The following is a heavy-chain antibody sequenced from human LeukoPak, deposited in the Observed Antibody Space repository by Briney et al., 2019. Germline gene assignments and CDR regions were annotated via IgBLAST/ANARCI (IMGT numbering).Heavy chain of an antibody. Sequence: KPSETLSLTCTFSGGSITTYYWSWIRQPPGQRLEWIGYIHYTGSTNYNPSLKSRVTISIDTSKNQFSLHLTSVTAADTAVYYCVRVGYAYGPVGNWFDPWGQGVLVTVSS. D-gene: IGHD5-18*01. CDR1: GGSITTYY. V-gene: IGHV4-59*08. CDR2: IHYTGST. CDR3: VRVGYAYGPVGNWFDP. J-gene: IGHJ5*02.